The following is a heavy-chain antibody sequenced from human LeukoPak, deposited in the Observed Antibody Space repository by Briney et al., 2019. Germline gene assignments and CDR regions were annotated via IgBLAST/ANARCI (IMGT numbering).Heavy chain of an antibody. D-gene: IGHD2-21*02. V-gene: IGHV3-66*01. CDR2: IYSGDTT. J-gene: IGHJ4*02. Sequence: GGSLRLSCAASGFTVINNYMSWVRQAPGKGLEWVSVIYSGDTTYYADSVKGRFTISRDNSKNTLFLQMNSLRAEDTAMYFCARKGYCYGDCYGLWGQGTLVTVSS. CDR1: GFTVINNY. CDR3: ARKGYCYGDCYGL.